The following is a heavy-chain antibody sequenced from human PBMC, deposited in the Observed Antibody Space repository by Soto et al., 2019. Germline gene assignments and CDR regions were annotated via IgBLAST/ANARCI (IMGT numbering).Heavy chain of an antibody. D-gene: IGHD3-9*01. CDR2: IYYSGST. CDR3: ARAGDDILTGYYHYYMDV. CDR1: GGSISSYY. J-gene: IGHJ6*03. Sequence: SETLSLTCTVSGGSISSYYWSWIRQPPGKGLEWIGYIYYSGSTNYNPSLKGRVTISVDTSKNQFSLKLSSVTAADTAVYYCARAGDDILTGYYHYYMDVWGKGTTVTVSS. V-gene: IGHV4-59*01.